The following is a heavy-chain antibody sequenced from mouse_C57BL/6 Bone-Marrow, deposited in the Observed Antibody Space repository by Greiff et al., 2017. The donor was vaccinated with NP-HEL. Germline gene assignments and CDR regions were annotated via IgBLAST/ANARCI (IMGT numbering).Heavy chain of an antibody. Sequence: LVESGAELVRPGASVKLSCTASGFNIKDDYMHWVKQRPEQGLEWIGWIDPENGDTEYASKFQGKATITADTSSNTAYLQLSSLTSEDTAVYYCTSIYYGNPFAYWGQGTLVTVSA. CDR3: TSIYYGNPFAY. CDR2: IDPENGDT. V-gene: IGHV14-4*01. D-gene: IGHD2-1*01. CDR1: GFNIKDDY. J-gene: IGHJ3*01.